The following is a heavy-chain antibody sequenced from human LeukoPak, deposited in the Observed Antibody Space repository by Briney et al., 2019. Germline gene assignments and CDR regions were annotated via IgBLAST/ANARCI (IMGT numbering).Heavy chain of an antibody. Sequence: SETLSLTCTVSGDSISSYHWSWIRQPPGKGLEWIGYIFYSGTTGSTNYSPSLKSRVTISVDTSKNQFSLKLSSVTAADTGVYYCARGLRDFWSGYRYYFDYWGQGTLVSVSS. V-gene: IGHV4-59*12. CDR1: GDSISSYH. D-gene: IGHD3-3*01. J-gene: IGHJ4*02. CDR3: ARGLRDFWSGYRYYFDY. CDR2: IFYSGTTGST.